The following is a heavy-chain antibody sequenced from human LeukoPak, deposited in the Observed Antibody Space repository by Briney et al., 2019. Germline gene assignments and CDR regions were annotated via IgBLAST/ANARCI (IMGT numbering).Heavy chain of an antibody. CDR1: GGSISSYY. J-gene: IGHJ5*02. V-gene: IGHV4-4*07. Sequence: SETLSLTCTVSGGSISSYYWSWIRQPAGKGLEWIGRIYTSGSTNYNPSLKSRVTMSVDTSKNQFSLKLSSVTAADTAVYYCARDTPPGYYDSSGYYVPNWFDPWGQGTLVTVSS. CDR2: IYTSGST. D-gene: IGHD3-22*01. CDR3: ARDTPPGYYDSSGYYVPNWFDP.